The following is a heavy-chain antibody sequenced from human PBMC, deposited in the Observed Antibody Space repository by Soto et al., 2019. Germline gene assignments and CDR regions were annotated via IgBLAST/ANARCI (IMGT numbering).Heavy chain of an antibody. CDR2: ISSSSSTI. V-gene: IGHV3-48*01. CDR1: GFTFSSYS. Sequence: GGSLRLSCAASGFTFSSYSMNWVRQAPGKGLEWVSYISSSSSTIYYADSVKGRFTISRDNAKNSLYLQMNSLRAEDTAVYYCARPRGVVPSGYWGQGTLVTVSS. CDR3: ARPRGVVPSGY. D-gene: IGHD2-2*01. J-gene: IGHJ4*02.